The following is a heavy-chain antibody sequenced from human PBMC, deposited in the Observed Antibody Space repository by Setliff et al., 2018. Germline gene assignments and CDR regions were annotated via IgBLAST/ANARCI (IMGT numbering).Heavy chain of an antibody. J-gene: IGHJ4*02. CDR2: IHVDGYRT. V-gene: IGHV3-23*01. Sequence: GGSLRLSCVASTFTFNKYAVTWVRQAPGKGLEWVSSIHVDGYRTFYADSVKGRFTISRDNSRNTLYLEMNSLRAEDTALYYCAKVKKQLIRGSGFDYWGQGTLVTVSS. CDR3: AKVKKQLIRGSGFDY. CDR1: TFTFNKYA. D-gene: IGHD1-1*01.